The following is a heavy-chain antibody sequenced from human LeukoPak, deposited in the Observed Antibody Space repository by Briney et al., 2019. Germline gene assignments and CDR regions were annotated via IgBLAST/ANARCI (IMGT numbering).Heavy chain of an antibody. V-gene: IGHV4-59*01. D-gene: IGHD2-2*01. CDR3: AREDAQEGTNAFDI. CDR2: IYYSGST. Sequence: SETLSLTCTVSGGSISTYYWTWIRQPPGKGLEWIGYIYYSGSTNYNPSLKSRVTISVDTSKNQFSLKLRSVTAADTAVYYCAREDAQEGTNAFDIWGQGTLVTVSS. J-gene: IGHJ3*02. CDR1: GGSISTYY.